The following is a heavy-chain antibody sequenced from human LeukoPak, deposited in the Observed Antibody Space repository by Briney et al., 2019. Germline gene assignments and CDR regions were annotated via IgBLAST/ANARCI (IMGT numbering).Heavy chain of an antibody. CDR2: ISRNGRNT. J-gene: IGHJ2*01. Sequence: GGSLRLSCAASGFTLSNFAMSWVRQAPGKGLEWVSLISRNGRNTHYADSVKGRFTISRDNAKNSLYLQMNSLRAEDTAVYYCARGSEIVGASTGYWYFDLWGRGTLVTVSS. CDR3: ARGSEIVGASTGYWYFDL. V-gene: IGHV3-21*01. D-gene: IGHD1-26*01. CDR1: GFTLSNFA.